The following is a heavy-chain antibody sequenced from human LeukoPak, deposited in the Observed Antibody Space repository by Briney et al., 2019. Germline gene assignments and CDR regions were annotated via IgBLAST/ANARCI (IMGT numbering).Heavy chain of an antibody. V-gene: IGHV4-4*07. CDR1: GGSISSYY. CDR3: ATQLYYYDSSGSFDY. J-gene: IGHJ4*02. D-gene: IGHD3-22*01. CDR2: IYTSGST. Sequence: SETLSLTCTVSGGSISSYYWSWIRQPAGKGLEWIGRIYTSGSTNYNPSLKSRVTMSVDTSKNQFSLKLSSVTAADTAVYYCATQLYYYDSSGSFDYWGQGTLVTVSS.